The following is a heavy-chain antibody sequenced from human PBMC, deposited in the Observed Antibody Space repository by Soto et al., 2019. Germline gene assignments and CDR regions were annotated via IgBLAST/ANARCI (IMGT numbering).Heavy chain of an antibody. Sequence: GESLKISFQASGYIIKNYWLGWVRQTPGQGLEWRVIIFPDDYDTRYSTYFQGHVTIAVDKSISTANVQWSSLKASDSAIYYLFRGGVTSRTFDYWGQGTLVTVSS. D-gene: IGHD3-16*01. CDR3: FRGGVTSRTFDY. V-gene: IGHV5-51*01. J-gene: IGHJ4*02. CDR1: GYIIKNYW. CDR2: IFPDDYDT.